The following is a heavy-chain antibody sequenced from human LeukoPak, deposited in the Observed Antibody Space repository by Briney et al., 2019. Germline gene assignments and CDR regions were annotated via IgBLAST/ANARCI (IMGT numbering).Heavy chain of an antibody. CDR2: IKTKTDGGTT. CDR3: TTVTYYYGSGNYRRNF. Sequence: GGSLRLSCAASGFTVSSNYMSWVRQAPGKGLEWVGRIKTKTDGGTTEYGTSVKGRFTISRDDSKNTVYLEMNSLKIEDTAVYYCTTVTYYYGSGNYRRNFWGQGTLVTVSS. D-gene: IGHD3-10*01. CDR1: GFTVSSNY. V-gene: IGHV3-15*01. J-gene: IGHJ4*02.